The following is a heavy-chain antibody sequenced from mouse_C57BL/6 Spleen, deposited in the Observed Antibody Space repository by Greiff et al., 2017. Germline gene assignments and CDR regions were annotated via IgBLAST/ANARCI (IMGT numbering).Heavy chain of an antibody. CDR2: IYPGNSDT. D-gene: IGHD1-1*01. CDR1: GYTFTSYW. V-gene: IGHV1-5*01. Sequence: EVQLQQSGTVLARPGASVKMSCKTSGYTFTSYWMHWVKQRPGQGLEWIGAIYPGNSDTSYNQKFKGKAKRTAVTSASTAYMERSSLTNEDSAVYYCKTTVVEKDYWGQGTTLTVSS. CDR3: KTTVVEKDY. J-gene: IGHJ2*01.